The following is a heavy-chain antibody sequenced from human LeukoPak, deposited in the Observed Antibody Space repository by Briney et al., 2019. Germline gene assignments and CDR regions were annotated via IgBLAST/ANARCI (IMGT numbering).Heavy chain of an antibody. CDR3: ARDLDAFDI. CDR2: IYYSGST. Sequence: SETLSLTCTVSGGSISSYYWSWTRQPPGKGLEWIGYIYYSGSTNYNPSLKSRVTISVDTSKNQFSLKLSSVTAADTAVYYCARDLDAFDIWGQGTMVTVSS. J-gene: IGHJ3*02. CDR1: GGSISSYY. V-gene: IGHV4-59*01.